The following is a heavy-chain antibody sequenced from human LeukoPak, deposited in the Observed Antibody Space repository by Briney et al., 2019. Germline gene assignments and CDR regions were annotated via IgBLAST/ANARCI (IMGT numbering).Heavy chain of an antibody. D-gene: IGHD5-12*01. CDR2: IYASGNT. V-gene: IGHV4-31*02. Sequence: SETLSLTCSVSGGSLSSDGYYWSWIRRHPGKGLEWVGHIYASGNTYYNPSLKTRVTISVDPSGIQFSLKLRSVTAPDTAVYYCARLKGYDLYYFDYWGQGTLSPSPQ. J-gene: IGHJ4*02. CDR1: GGSLSSDGYY. CDR3: ARLKGYDLYYFDY.